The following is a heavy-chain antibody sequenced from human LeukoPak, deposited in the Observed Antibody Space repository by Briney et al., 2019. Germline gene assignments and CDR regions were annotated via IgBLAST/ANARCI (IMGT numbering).Heavy chain of an antibody. D-gene: IGHD3-22*01. CDR3: ASYYDSSGYYPNPGP. CDR2: IYYSGST. CDR1: GGSISSSGNY. Sequence: PSETLSLTCTVSGGSISSSGNYWGWIRQPPGKGLEWIGYIYYSGSTNYNPSLKSRVTISVDTSKNQFSLKLSSVTAADTAVYYCASYYDSSGYYPNPGPWGQGTLVTVSS. J-gene: IGHJ4*02. V-gene: IGHV4-61*05.